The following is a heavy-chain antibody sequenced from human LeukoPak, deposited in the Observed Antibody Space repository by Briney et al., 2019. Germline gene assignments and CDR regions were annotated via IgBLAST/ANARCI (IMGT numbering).Heavy chain of an antibody. D-gene: IGHD1-26*01. CDR1: GGSISSSSYY. V-gene: IGHV4-39*01. CDR2: IYYSGST. Sequence: SETLSLTCTVSGGSISSSSYYWGWIRQPPGKGLEWIGSIYYSGSTYYNPSLKSRVTISVDTSKNQFSLKLSSVTAADRAVYYCAGQRVELYYYYMDVWGKGTTVTVSS. CDR3: AGQRVELYYYYMDV. J-gene: IGHJ6*03.